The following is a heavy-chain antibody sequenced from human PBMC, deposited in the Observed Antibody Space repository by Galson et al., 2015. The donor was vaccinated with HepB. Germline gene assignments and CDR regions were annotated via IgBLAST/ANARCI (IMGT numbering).Heavy chain of an antibody. D-gene: IGHD3-22*01. CDR2: ISAYNGNT. Sequence: SVKVSCKASGYTFTSYGISWVRQAPGQGLEWMGWISAYNGNTNYAQKLQGRVTMTTDTSTSTAYMELRSLRSDDTAVYYCASGGDSSGYYFRPYFDYWGQGTLVTVSS. V-gene: IGHV1-18*01. CDR1: GYTFTSYG. CDR3: ASGGDSSGYYFRPYFDY. J-gene: IGHJ4*02.